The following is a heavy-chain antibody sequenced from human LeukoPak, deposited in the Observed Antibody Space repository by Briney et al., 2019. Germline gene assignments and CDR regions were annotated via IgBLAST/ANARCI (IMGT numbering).Heavy chain of an antibody. J-gene: IGHJ4*02. CDR2: ISPSSGST. V-gene: IGHV1-46*01. CDR3: ARGSSTAVVILDPYYFDS. D-gene: IGHD3-22*01. Sequence: GASVKVSCKASGYDFTSYYMHWLRQAPGQGLEWMAIISPSSGSTSFAQKFQGRLSMTRDTSTSTVYMELRSLRSEDTAVYYCARGSSTAVVILDPYYFDSWGQGTPVTVSS. CDR1: GYDFTSYY.